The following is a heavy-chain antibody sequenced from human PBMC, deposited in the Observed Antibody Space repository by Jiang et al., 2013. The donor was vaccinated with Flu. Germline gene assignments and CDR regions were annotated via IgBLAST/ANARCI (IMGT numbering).Heavy chain of an antibody. Sequence: KPSETLSLTCTVSSGSISDYYWSWIRQPPGKGLEWLGHFSNSGSTNYNASFKSRVTISVDLSRNQFSLKLTSVTAADTAVYYCARADLVVTAPLLFDSWGQGTLVTVSS. J-gene: IGHJ4*02. V-gene: IGHV4-59*01. CDR3: ARADLVVTAPLLFDS. CDR2: FSNSGST. D-gene: IGHD2-21*02. CDR1: SGSISDYY.